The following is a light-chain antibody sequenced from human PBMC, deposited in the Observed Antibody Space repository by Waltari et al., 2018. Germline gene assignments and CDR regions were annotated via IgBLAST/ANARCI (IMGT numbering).Light chain of an antibody. CDR2: GAS. Sequence: DIQMTQSPSSLSASVGDRVTITCRASQGIGTYLHWYQQKPGKAPKLLIYGASSLQSGVPSRFSGSGSGTDFTLTINSLQPEDFATYYCQQSYSTPHTFGQGTKLQIK. J-gene: IGKJ2*01. CDR3: QQSYSTPHT. V-gene: IGKV1-39*01. CDR1: QGIGTY.